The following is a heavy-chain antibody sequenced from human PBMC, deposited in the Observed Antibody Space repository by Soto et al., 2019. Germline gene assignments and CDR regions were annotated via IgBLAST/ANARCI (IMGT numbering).Heavy chain of an antibody. D-gene: IGHD6-6*01. CDR3: AREGSSSLFGANWFDP. J-gene: IGHJ5*02. Sequence: QVQLVESGGGVVQPGRSLRLSCAASGFTFSSYGMHWVRQAPGKGLEWVAVIWYDGSNKYYADSVKGRFTISRDNSKNTLYLQMNSLRAEDTAVYYCAREGSSSLFGANWFDPWGQGTLVTVSS. CDR1: GFTFSSYG. V-gene: IGHV3-33*01. CDR2: IWYDGSNK.